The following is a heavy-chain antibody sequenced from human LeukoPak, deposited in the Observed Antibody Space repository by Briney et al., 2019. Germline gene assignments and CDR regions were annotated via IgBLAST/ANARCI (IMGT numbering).Heavy chain of an antibody. J-gene: IGHJ4*02. CDR1: GFTFSSYA. D-gene: IGHD5-24*01. CDR2: ISYDGSNK. V-gene: IGHV3-30*04. CDR3: ARGGEDGYNYYYFDY. Sequence: GGSLRLSCAASGFTFSSYAMHWVRQAPGKGLEWVAVISYDGSNKYYADSVKGRFTISRDNSKNTLYLQMNSLRAEDTAVYYCARGGEDGYNYYYFDYWGQGTLVTVSS.